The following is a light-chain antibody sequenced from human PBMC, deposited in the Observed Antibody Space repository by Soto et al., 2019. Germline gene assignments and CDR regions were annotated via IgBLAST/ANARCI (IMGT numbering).Light chain of an antibody. J-gene: IGLJ2*01. Sequence: QSVLTQPPSASGTPGQRVTISCSGSSSNIGSNTVNWFQQLPGTAPKLLIYSNNQRPSGVPDRFSGSKSGTSASLAISGLQSEDEADYYCAAWEDSLNVPVVGGGTKLTVL. CDR2: SNN. CDR1: SSNIGSNT. V-gene: IGLV1-44*01. CDR3: AAWEDSLNVPV.